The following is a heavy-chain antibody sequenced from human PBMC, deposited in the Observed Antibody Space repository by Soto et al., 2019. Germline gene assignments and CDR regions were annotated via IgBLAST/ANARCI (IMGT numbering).Heavy chain of an antibody. V-gene: IGHV4-59*01. CDR2: IYYSGST. D-gene: IGHD2-15*01. J-gene: IGHJ6*03. CDR1: GGSISSYY. CDR3: AGCSGGSCYSRYYYRDV. Sequence: QVQLQESGPGLVKPSETLSLTCTVSGGSISSYYWSWIRQPPGKGLEWIGYIYYSGSTNYNPSLKSRVTITVDTSKNQFSLKLSSVTAADTAVYYCAGCSGGSCYSRYYYRDVWGKGTTVTVSS.